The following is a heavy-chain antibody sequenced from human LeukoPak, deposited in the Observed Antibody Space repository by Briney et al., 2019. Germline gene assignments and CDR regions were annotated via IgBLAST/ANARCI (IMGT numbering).Heavy chain of an antibody. Sequence: PGGSLRLSCAASGFTFSSYDMYWVRQAPGKGLEWVSYISSSGTTTHYGDSVKGRFTISRDNAKNSLYLQMNSLRAEDTAVYYCARDMGAPRDYWGPGTLVTVSS. CDR3: ARDMGAPRDY. CDR1: GFTFSSYD. CDR2: ISSSGTTT. J-gene: IGHJ4*02. V-gene: IGHV3-48*03. D-gene: IGHD1-26*01.